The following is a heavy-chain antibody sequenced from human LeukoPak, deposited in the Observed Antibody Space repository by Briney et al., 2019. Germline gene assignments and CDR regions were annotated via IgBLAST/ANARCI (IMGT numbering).Heavy chain of an antibody. D-gene: IGHD3-22*01. CDR2: ISGSGGST. CDR3: ARVRNYYDSSGYYLDY. J-gene: IGHJ4*02. CDR1: GFTFSSYA. V-gene: IGHV3-23*01. Sequence: PGGSLRLSCAASGFTFSSYAMSWFRQAPGKGLEWVSGISGSGGSTYYADSVKGRFTISRDNSKNTLYLQMNSLRAEDTAVYYCARVRNYYDSSGYYLDYWGQGTLVTVSS.